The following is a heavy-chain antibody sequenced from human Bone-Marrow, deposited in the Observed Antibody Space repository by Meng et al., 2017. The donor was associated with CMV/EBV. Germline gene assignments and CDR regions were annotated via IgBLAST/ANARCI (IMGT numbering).Heavy chain of an antibody. J-gene: IGHJ4*02. V-gene: IGHV2-5*01. CDR3: AHPRGWAFDY. D-gene: IGHD6-19*01. Sequence: NDPAPTLETPTHDLPLSFPFSVCALSTSGVGVGCIRPPPGKALECLALIYVYDDKRYSPSRKSRLTITKYTSKNQVGLKMTNIDPVDTAPYYCAHPRGWAFDYWGQGTLVTVSS. CDR2: IYVYDDK. CDR1: VCALSTSGVG.